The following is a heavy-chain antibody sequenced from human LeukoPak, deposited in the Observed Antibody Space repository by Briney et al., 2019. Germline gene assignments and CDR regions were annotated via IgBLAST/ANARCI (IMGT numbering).Heavy chain of an antibody. CDR3: ARDSVDPYYYYGMDV. Sequence: GGSLRLSCAASGFTFSSYWMNWVRQAPGKGLEWVANIKQDGSEKYYVDSVKGRFTISRDNAKNSLYLQMNSLRAEDTAVYYCARDSVDPYYYYGMDVWGQGTTVTVSS. D-gene: IGHD2-15*01. V-gene: IGHV3-7*01. CDR1: GFTFSSYW. J-gene: IGHJ6*02. CDR2: IKQDGSEK.